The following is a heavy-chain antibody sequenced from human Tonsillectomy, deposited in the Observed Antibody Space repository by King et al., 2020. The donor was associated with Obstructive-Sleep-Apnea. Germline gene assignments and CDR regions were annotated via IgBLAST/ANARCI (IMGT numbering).Heavy chain of an antibody. Sequence: VQLQESGPGLVKPSETLSLTCTVSVGSISSYYWSWFRQPPGKGLEWIGYFYYSGSTNYNPSLTRPVTISVDTAQNQFSLNLSSVTAADTPVYYCARGGGYWGQGTLVTVSS. V-gene: IGHV4-59*01. CDR2: FYYSGST. CDR3: ARGGGY. J-gene: IGHJ4*02. CDR1: VGSISSYY. D-gene: IGHD3-16*01.